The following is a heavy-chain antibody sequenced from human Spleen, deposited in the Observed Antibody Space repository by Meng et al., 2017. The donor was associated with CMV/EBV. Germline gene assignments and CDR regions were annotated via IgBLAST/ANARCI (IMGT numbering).Heavy chain of an antibody. CDR2: ISNSGSAK. CDR3: VREDYGDYFFDT. J-gene: IGHJ4*02. Sequence: GESLKISCAASGFTFSSYTMNWVRQAPGKGLEWVSYISNSGSAKYYADSLRGRFTISRDNAKNSLYLQMNSLRADDTAVYYCVREDYGDYFFDTWGQGTLVTVSS. CDR1: GFTFSSYT. D-gene: IGHD4-17*01. V-gene: IGHV3-48*04.